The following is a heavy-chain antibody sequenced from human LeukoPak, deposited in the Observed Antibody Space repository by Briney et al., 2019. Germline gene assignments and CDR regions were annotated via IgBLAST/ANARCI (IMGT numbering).Heavy chain of an antibody. CDR2: IYYSGST. CDR1: GGSISSSSYY. J-gene: IGHJ6*02. V-gene: IGHV4-39*07. CDR3: AEWVVIDGMDV. D-gene: IGHD3-22*01. Sequence: SETLSLTCTVSGGSISSSSYYWGWIRQPPGKGLEWVGSIYYSGSTYYNPSLKSRVTISVDTSKNQFSLKLSSVTAADTAVYYCAEWVVIDGMDVWGQGTTVTVSS.